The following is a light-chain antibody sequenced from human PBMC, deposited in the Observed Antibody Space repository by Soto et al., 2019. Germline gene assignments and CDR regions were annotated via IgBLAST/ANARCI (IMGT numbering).Light chain of an antibody. CDR2: GAS. CDR1: QSVDSSY. V-gene: IGKV3-20*01. J-gene: IGKJ5*01. Sequence: ETVLTQSPGTLSLSPGERATLSCRASQSVDSSYLAWYQQKPGQAPRLLIYGASSRATGIPDRFSGSGSGTDFTLTSSRLEPEDFAVYYCQQYGSSPLIIFGQGTRLEIK. CDR3: QQYGSSPLII.